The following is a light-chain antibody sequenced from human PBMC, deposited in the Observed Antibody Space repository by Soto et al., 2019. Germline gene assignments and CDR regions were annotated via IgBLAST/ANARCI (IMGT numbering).Light chain of an antibody. V-gene: IGKV3-15*01. CDR2: GAS. CDR1: QTVSSN. CDR3: QQYNDWPPFT. Sequence: EIVMTQSPATLSVSPGERATLSCRASQTVSSNLAWYQQKPGQAPRLLIYGASTRAPGIPARFSVSGSGTEFTLTISSLQSEDFAVYYCQQYNDWPPFTIGPGTRVDIK. J-gene: IGKJ3*01.